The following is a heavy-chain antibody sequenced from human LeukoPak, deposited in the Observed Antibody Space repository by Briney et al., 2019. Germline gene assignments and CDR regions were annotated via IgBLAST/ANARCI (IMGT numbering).Heavy chain of an antibody. CDR1: GGSISSYF. J-gene: IGHJ4*02. V-gene: IGHV4-4*07. CDR2: IYTIGST. CDR3: ARSGYSRGWYYFDY. D-gene: IGHD6-19*01. Sequence: PSETLSLTCTVSGGSISSYFWSWIRQPAGKGLEWIGRIYTIGSTNYNPSLKSRVTMSVDTSKNQFSLKLSSVTAADTAVYYCARSGYSRGWYYFDYWGQGTLVTVSS.